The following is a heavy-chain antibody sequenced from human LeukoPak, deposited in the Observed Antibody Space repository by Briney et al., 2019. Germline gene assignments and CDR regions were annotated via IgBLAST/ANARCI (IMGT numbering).Heavy chain of an antibody. Sequence: GGSLRLSCAASGFTFSSYAMSWVRQAPGKGLEWVSAISGSGGSTYYADSVKGRFTISRDNSKNTLYLQMNSLRAEDTAVYYCAKGPYQLPLYNWFDPWGQGTLVTVSS. CDR3: AKGPYQLPLYNWFDP. J-gene: IGHJ5*02. V-gene: IGHV3-23*01. D-gene: IGHD2-2*01. CDR2: ISGSGGST. CDR1: GFTFSSYA.